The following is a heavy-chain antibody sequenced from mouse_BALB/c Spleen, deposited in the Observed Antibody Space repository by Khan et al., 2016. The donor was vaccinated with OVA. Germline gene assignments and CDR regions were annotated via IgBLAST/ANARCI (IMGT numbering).Heavy chain of an antibody. CDR2: INPSTGYT. Sequence: VQLKQSGAELAKPGASVKMSCKASGYTFINYWILWVKQRPGQGLEWIGYINPSTGYTEYNQNFKDKATLTADKSSSTAYMQLSSLTSEDSAVYDCARRGLRWDCDYWGQGTTLTVSS. J-gene: IGHJ2*01. CDR1: GYTFINYW. V-gene: IGHV1-7*01. CDR3: ARRGLRWDCDY. D-gene: IGHD1-1*01.